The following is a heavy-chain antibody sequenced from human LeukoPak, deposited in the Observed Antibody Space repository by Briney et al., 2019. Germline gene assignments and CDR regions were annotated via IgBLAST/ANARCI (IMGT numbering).Heavy chain of an antibody. Sequence: SETLPLTCTVSGGSISSYYWSWIRQPPGKGLEWIGYIYYSGSTNYNPSLKSRVTISVDTPKSQFSLKLSSVTAADTAVYYCARAAYGDYGGDYWGQGTLVTVSS. CDR2: IYYSGST. CDR3: ARAAYGDYGGDY. D-gene: IGHD4-17*01. J-gene: IGHJ4*02. V-gene: IGHV4-59*01. CDR1: GGSISSYY.